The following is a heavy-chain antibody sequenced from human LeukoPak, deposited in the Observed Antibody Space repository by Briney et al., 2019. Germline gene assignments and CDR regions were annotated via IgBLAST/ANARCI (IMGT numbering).Heavy chain of an antibody. D-gene: IGHD6-19*01. CDR2: INDRGGYI. CDR3: VKERDRGIEVGDDFDY. CDR1: GFTFSMYS. J-gene: IGHJ4*02. V-gene: IGHV3-23*01. Sequence: GGSLRLSCEASGFTFSMYSMAWVRQAPGKGLEWVSVINDRGGYIQDADSVKGRFTISRDNSQNTLFLQMNSLRDEDTAVYYCVKERDRGIEVGDDFDYWGQGTLVTVSS.